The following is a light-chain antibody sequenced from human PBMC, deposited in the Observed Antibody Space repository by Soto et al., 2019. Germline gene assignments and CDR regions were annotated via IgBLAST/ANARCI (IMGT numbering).Light chain of an antibody. J-gene: IGKJ2*01. CDR2: WAS. V-gene: IGKV4-1*01. CDR3: QQYYDTPYT. CDR1: QTVVYSTSSQSY. Sequence: DIVLTQSPDSLAVSLGERAAINCKSSQTVVYSTSSQSYLAWYQQKPGQPPKLLIYWASTRESGVPDRFIGSGSGTDCTLTINNLQAEDVAVYYCQQYYDTPYTFGQGTKLVMK.